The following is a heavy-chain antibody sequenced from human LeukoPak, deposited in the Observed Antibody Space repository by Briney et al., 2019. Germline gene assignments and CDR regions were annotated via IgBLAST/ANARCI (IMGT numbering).Heavy chain of an antibody. J-gene: IGHJ4*02. CDR2: ISGSGGST. CDR1: GGSFSGYY. D-gene: IGHD3-9*01. Sequence: ETLSLTCAVYGGSFSGYYWSWIRQPPGKGLEWVSAISGSGGSTYYADSVKGRFTISRDNSKNTLYLQMNSLRAEDTAVYYCAKGDITIFSPFDYWGQGTLVTVSS. CDR3: AKGDITIFSPFDY. V-gene: IGHV3-23*01.